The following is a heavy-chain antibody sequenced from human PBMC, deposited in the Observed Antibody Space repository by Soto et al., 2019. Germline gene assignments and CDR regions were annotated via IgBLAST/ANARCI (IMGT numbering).Heavy chain of an antibody. V-gene: IGHV1-24*01. Sequence: QAQLVQSGAEVKKPGASVKVSCKVSGYTLTELSMHWVRQAPGKGLEWMGGFDPEDGETIYAQKFQGRVTMTEDTSTDTAYMELSSLRSEDTAVYYCATGAIVGATGNYYYGMDVWGQGTTVTVSS. CDR3: ATGAIVGATGNYYYGMDV. J-gene: IGHJ6*02. D-gene: IGHD1-26*01. CDR1: GYTLTELS. CDR2: FDPEDGET.